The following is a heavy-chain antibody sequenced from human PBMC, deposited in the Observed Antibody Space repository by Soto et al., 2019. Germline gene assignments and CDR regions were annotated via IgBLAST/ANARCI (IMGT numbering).Heavy chain of an antibody. CDR3: ARSPTYYYGSGSYSYFDF. J-gene: IGHJ4*02. D-gene: IGHD3-10*01. V-gene: IGHV1-18*01. CDR2: ISAYNGNT. CDR1: GYTFTSYG. Sequence: ASVKVSCKASGYTFTSYGISWVRQAPGQGLEWMGWISAYNGNTNYAQKLQGRVTMTTDTSTSTAYMELRSLRSDDTAVYYCARSPTYYYGSGSYSYFDFWGQGTLVTVSS.